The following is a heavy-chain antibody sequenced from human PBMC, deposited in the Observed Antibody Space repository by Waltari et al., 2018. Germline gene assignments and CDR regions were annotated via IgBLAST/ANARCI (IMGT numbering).Heavy chain of an antibody. CDR2: IYYRGST. J-gene: IGHJ3*02. V-gene: IGHV4-39*07. D-gene: IGHD6-6*01. CDR3: AIPLSSSAAPGAFDI. Sequence: QLQLQESGPGLVKPSETLSLTCTVSGGSISSSSYYWGWIRQPPGKGLEWIGSIYYRGSTYYNPSLKSRVTISVDTSKNQFSLKLSSVTAADTAVYYCAIPLSSSAAPGAFDIWGQGTMVTVSS. CDR1: GGSISSSSYY.